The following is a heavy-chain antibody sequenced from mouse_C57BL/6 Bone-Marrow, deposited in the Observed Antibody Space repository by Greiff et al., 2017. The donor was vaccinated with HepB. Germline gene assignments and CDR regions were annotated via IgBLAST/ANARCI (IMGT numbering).Heavy chain of an antibody. V-gene: IGHV5-9-1*02. J-gene: IGHJ2*01. Sequence: EVMLVESGEGLVKPGGSLKLSCAASGFTFSSYAMSWVRQTPEKRLEWVAYISSGGDYIYYADTVKGRFTISRDNARNTLYLQMSSLKSEDTAMYYCTRNKIYYDYVDYWGQGTTLTVSS. CDR3: TRNKIYYDYVDY. CDR2: ISSGGDYI. CDR1: GFTFSSYA. D-gene: IGHD2-4*01.